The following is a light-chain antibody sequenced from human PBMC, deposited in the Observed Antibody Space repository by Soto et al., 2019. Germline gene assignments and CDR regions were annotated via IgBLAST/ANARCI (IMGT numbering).Light chain of an antibody. Sequence: IVLTQSPGTLSLSTGESAALSCRASQPVSSNFLAWYQQKPGQAPRLLIYGVSSRASGIPDRFFGSGSGTDFTLTINILEPEDFAVYYCQLYANLPITFGQVRLL. CDR1: QPVSSNF. CDR3: QLYANLPIT. V-gene: IGKV3-20*01. J-gene: IGKJ5*01. CDR2: GVS.